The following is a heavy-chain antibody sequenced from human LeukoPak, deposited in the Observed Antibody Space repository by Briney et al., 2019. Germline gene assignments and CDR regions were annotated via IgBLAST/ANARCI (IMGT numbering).Heavy chain of an antibody. J-gene: IGHJ4*02. V-gene: IGHV1-2*04. Sequence: ASVKVSCKASGYIFTGQDMHWVRQAPGQGLEWMGWINPNTGGTHYAQRFQGWVTMTRDTSISTAYMELSSLTPDDTAVYYCASYPRYSSSPPFDYWGQGTLVTVSS. CDR1: GYIFTGQD. CDR3: ASYPRYSSSPPFDY. CDR2: INPNTGGT. D-gene: IGHD6-19*01.